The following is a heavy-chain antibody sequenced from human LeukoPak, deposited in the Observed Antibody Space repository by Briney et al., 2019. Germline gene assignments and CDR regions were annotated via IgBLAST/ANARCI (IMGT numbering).Heavy chain of an antibody. V-gene: IGHV4-61*02. CDR3: ARGLEYSSSSGYYYYYMDV. CDR1: GGSISSGSYY. D-gene: IGHD6-6*01. Sequence: SETLSLTCTVSGGSISSGSYYLSWIRQPAGKGLEWIGRIYTSGSTNYNPSLKSRVTISVDTSKNQFSLKLSSVTAADTAVYYCARGLEYSSSSGYYYYYMDVWGKGTTVTVSS. CDR2: IYTSGST. J-gene: IGHJ6*03.